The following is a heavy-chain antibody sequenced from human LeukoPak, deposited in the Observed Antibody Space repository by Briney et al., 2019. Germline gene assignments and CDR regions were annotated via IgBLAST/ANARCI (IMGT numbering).Heavy chain of an antibody. CDR2: INTNTGNP. Sequence: EASVKVSCKPSGYTFTCYAMNWVRQAPGQGLEWMGWINTNTGNPTYAQGFTGRFVFSLDTSVSTAYLQISSLNAEDTAVYYCARDVRVRFLEWRRGHNWFDPWGQGTLVTVSS. J-gene: IGHJ5*02. CDR3: ARDVRVRFLEWRRGHNWFDP. V-gene: IGHV7-4-1*02. D-gene: IGHD3-3*01. CDR1: GYTFTCYA.